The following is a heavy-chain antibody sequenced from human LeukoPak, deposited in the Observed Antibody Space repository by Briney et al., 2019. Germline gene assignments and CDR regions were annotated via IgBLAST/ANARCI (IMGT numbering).Heavy chain of an antibody. V-gene: IGHV3-64D*06. CDR2: ITSNGDST. Sequence: PGGSLRLSCSPSGFIFSSYPMHWVRQPPGKGLEYVSGITSNGDSTNYADSVKGRFTISRDNSKNTLSLHMSSLRAEDTAAYYCVKDQGEYSSSWYYFDNWGQGTLVTVSS. J-gene: IGHJ4*02. CDR1: GFIFSSYP. D-gene: IGHD6-13*01. CDR3: VKDQGEYSSSWYYFDN.